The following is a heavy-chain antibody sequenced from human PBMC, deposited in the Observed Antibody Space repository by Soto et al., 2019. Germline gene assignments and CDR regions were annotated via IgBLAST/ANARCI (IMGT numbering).Heavy chain of an antibody. Sequence: QVQLVDSGGGVVQPGRSLRLSCVASGFTFSTYAMHWVRQAPGRGLEWLAIISYDGRKTFYAGSVKGRIAISRDISQNTLDLQIATRRGEDTTVYYGARGLVAPEDYDYGMDVWGQGTTVTVCS. J-gene: IGHJ6*02. CDR1: GFTFSTYA. V-gene: IGHV3-30*09. D-gene: IGHD2-8*02. CDR2: ISYDGRKT. CDR3: ARGLVAPEDYDYGMDV.